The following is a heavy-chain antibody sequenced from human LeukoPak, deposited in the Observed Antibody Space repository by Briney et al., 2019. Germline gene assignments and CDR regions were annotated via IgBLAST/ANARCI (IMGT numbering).Heavy chain of an antibody. J-gene: IGHJ4*02. CDR1: GGSFSGYY. V-gene: IGHV4-34*01. Sequence: SETLSLTCAVYGGSFSGYYWSWIRQPPGKGLEWIGEINPSGSTNYNPSLKSRVTISVDTSKNQFSLKLSSVTAADTAVYYCARSGSIAAPPGYFDYWGQGTLVTVSS. CDR2: INPSGST. D-gene: IGHD6-13*01. CDR3: ARSGSIAAPPGYFDY.